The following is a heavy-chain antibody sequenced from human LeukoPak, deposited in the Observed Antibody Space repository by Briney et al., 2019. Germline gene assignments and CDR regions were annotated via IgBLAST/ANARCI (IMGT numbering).Heavy chain of an antibody. Sequence: ASVKVSCKASGYTFTGYYMHWVRQAPGQGLEWMGWINPNSGGTNYAQKFQGRVTMTRDTSISTAYMELSRLRSDDTAVYYCARGGGLVVPAAKEGAFDIWGQGTMVTVSS. D-gene: IGHD2-2*01. CDR2: INPNSGGT. CDR3: ARGGGLVVPAAKEGAFDI. V-gene: IGHV1-2*02. CDR1: GYTFTGYY. J-gene: IGHJ3*02.